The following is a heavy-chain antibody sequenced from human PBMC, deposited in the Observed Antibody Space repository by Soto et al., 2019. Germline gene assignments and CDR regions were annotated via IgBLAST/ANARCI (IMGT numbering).Heavy chain of an antibody. CDR2: LYSDGTT. V-gene: IGHV3-53*02. J-gene: IGHJ4*02. CDR1: GFTVSSNY. CDR3: AILSN. D-gene: IGHD6-6*01. Sequence: VQLVETGGGLIQPGGSLRLSCAASGFTVSSNYMNWVRPAPGKGLEWLSILYSDGTTSYADSVKGRFSISRDNFKNTLYLQMNNLRAEDTAVYYCAILSNWGQGTLVTVSS.